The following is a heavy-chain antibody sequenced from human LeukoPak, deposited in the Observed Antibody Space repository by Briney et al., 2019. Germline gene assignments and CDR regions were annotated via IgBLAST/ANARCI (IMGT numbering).Heavy chain of an antibody. D-gene: IGHD6-13*01. CDR3: ARDTIAAAGTNYYYGMDV. Sequence: GRSLRLSCAASGFTFSSYGMHWVRQAPGKGLEWVAVIWYDGSNKYYADSVKGRFTISRDNSKNTLYLQMNSLRAEDTAVYYCARDTIAAAGTNYYYGMDVWAKGTTVTVSS. V-gene: IGHV3-33*01. J-gene: IGHJ6*04. CDR1: GFTFSSYG. CDR2: IWYDGSNK.